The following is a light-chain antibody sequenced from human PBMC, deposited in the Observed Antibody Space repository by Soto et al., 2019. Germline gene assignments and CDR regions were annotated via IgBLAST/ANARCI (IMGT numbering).Light chain of an antibody. CDR2: ETS. Sequence: IVLTQSPATLSLSPGERATLSCRASQSVSNFLAWYQQKPGQAPRLLIYETSNRAPGIPPRFSGGGSGTDFALTISNLEPEDVAVYFCQQRANWPRTSFGQGTKLEI. CDR1: QSVSNF. V-gene: IGKV3-11*01. CDR3: QQRANWPRTS. J-gene: IGKJ2*01.